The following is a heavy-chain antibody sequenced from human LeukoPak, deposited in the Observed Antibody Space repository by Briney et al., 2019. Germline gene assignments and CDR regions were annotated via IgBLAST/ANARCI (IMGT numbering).Heavy chain of an antibody. CDR3: ARGRRIQLWSYYYYGMDV. Sequence: SETLSLTCTVSGGSISSSSYYWGWIRQPPGKGLEWIGYIYYSGSTNYNPSLKSRVTISVDTSKNQFSLKLSSVTAADTAVYYCARGRRIQLWSYYYYGMDVWGQGTTVTVSS. CDR1: GGSISSSSYY. D-gene: IGHD5-18*01. J-gene: IGHJ6*02. CDR2: IYYSGST. V-gene: IGHV4-61*05.